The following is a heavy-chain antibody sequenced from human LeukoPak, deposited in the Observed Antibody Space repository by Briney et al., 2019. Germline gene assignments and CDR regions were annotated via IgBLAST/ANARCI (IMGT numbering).Heavy chain of an antibody. CDR3: ARAGGFFSPFGY. CDR1: GGSISSGGYY. CDR2: IYYSGST. Sequence: SETLSLTCTVSGGSISSGGYYWSWIRQHPGKGPEWIGYIYYSGSTYYNPSLKSRVTISVDTSKNQFSLKLSSVTAADTAVYYCARAGGFFSPFGYWGQGTLVTVSS. J-gene: IGHJ4*02. D-gene: IGHD3-3*01. V-gene: IGHV4-31*03.